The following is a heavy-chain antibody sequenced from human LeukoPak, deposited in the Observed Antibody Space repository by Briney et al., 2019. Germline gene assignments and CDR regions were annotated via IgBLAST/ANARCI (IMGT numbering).Heavy chain of an antibody. J-gene: IGHJ3*02. CDR1: GFTFSSYA. Sequence: PGGSLRLSCAASGFTFSSYAMHWVRQAPGKGLEWVAVISYDGSNKYYADSVKGRFTISRDNSKNTLYLQMNSLRAEDTAVYYCARSRYYYGSGSYTAFDIWGQGTMVTVSS. CDR2: ISYDGSNK. CDR3: ARSRYYYGSGSYTAFDI. D-gene: IGHD3-10*01. V-gene: IGHV3-30-3*01.